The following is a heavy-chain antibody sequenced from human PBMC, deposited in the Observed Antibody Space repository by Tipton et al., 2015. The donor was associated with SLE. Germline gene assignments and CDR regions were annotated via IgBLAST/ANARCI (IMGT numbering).Heavy chain of an antibody. J-gene: IGHJ5*02. V-gene: IGHV4-59*05. CDR1: GGSINSYY. CDR3: ATSEGAAPGS. CDR2: MYYSGST. Sequence: TLSLTCTVSGGSINSYYWSWIRQPPGKGLEWIGSMYYSGSTYYNPSLKSRVTVSEDMSKNQFSLRLSSVTAADTAVYYCATSEGAAPGSWGQGTLVTVSS. D-gene: IGHD3-16*01.